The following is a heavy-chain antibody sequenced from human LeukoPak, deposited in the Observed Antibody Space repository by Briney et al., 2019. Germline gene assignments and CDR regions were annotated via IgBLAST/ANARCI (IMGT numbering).Heavy chain of an antibody. CDR1: GFTFSSYE. D-gene: IGHD2-15*01. CDR3: AKNGADTHPYYFDY. Sequence: GGSLRLSCGASGFTFSSYEMNWVRQAPGRGLEWLSNISSSGSTIHYADSVKGRFTISRDNAKNSLYLQMNSLRAEDTAVYYCAKNGADTHPYYFDYWGQGTLVTGSS. V-gene: IGHV3-48*03. CDR2: ISSSGSTI. J-gene: IGHJ4*02.